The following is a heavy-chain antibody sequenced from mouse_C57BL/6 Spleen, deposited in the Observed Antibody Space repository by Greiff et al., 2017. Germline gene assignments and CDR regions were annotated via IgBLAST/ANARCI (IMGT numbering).Heavy chain of an antibody. CDR3: TRRTYYGSVYYFDY. CDR2: IDPETGGT. Sequence: QVQLQQSGAELVRPGASVTLSCKASGYTFTDYEMHWVKQTPVHGLEWIGAIDPETGGTAYNQKFKGKAILTADKSSSTAYMELRSLTSEDSAVYYCTRRTYYGSVYYFDYWGQGTTLTVSS. CDR1: GYTFTDYE. D-gene: IGHD1-1*01. V-gene: IGHV1-15*01. J-gene: IGHJ2*01.